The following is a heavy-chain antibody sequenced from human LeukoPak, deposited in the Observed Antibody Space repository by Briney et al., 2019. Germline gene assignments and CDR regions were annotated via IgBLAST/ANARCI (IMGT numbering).Heavy chain of an antibody. V-gene: IGHV1-2*02. J-gene: IGHJ4*02. D-gene: IGHD2-2*01. Sequence: GASVKVSCKASGYTFTGYYMHWVRQAPGQGLEWMGWINPNSGGTNYAQKFQGRVTMTRDTSISTAYMELSRLRSDDTAVYYCARDLEWGVVVPAAMGYWGQGTLVTVSS. CDR3: ARDLEWGVVVPAAMGY. CDR2: INPNSGGT. CDR1: GYTFTGYY.